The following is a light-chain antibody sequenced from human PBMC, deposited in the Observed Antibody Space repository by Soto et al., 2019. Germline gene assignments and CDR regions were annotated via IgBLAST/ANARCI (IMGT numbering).Light chain of an antibody. J-gene: IGLJ3*02. V-gene: IGLV2-8*01. CDR1: SSDVGGYNY. CDR2: EVS. Sequence: QSALTQPPSASGSPGQSVTISCTGTSSDVGGYNYVSWYQHHPGKAPKVMIYEVSMRPSGVPDRFSGSKSGNTASLTVSGLHAEDEADYYCSSYAGSDAWVFGGGTKLTVL. CDR3: SSYAGSDAWV.